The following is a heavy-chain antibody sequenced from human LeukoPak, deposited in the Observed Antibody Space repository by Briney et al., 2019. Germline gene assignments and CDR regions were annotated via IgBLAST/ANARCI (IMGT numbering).Heavy chain of an antibody. D-gene: IGHD3-16*02. Sequence: ASVKVSCKASGYTFTSYYMHWVRQAPGQGLEWMGIINPSGGSTSYAQKFQGRVTMTRDMSTSTVYMELSSLRSEDTAVYYCATSYDYVWGSYHVDVFDIWGQGTMVTVSS. CDR3: ATSYDYVWGSYHVDVFDI. J-gene: IGHJ3*02. CDR2: INPSGGST. V-gene: IGHV1-46*01. CDR1: GYTFTSYY.